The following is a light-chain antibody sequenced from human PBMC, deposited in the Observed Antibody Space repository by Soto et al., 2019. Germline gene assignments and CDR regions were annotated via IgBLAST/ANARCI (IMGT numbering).Light chain of an antibody. CDR3: HQYGKFAMYT. CDR2: GAS. V-gene: IGKV3-20*01. J-gene: IGKJ2*01. CDR1: QSVSSSY. Sequence: EIVLTQSPGTLSLSPGDRATLSCRASQSVSSSYLAWYQQKPGQAPSLLLYGASNRATGIPDRFSGGGYGTELTLTISRLEPEEFSVYYCHQYGKFAMYTFGQGTKLEFK.